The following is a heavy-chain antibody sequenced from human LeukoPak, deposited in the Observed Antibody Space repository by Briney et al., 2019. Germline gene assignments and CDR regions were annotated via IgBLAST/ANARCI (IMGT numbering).Heavy chain of an antibody. D-gene: IGHD2-15*01. CDR1: GYTFTSYD. CDR2: MNPNSGNT. CDR3: ARVSGIVVDMDV. J-gene: IGHJ6*02. Sequence: ASVKVSCKASGYTFTSYDINWVRQATGQGLEWMGWMNPNSGNTGYAQKFQGRVTMTRNTSISTAYMELSSLRSEDTAVYYCARVSGIVVDMDVWGQGTTVTVSS. V-gene: IGHV1-8*01.